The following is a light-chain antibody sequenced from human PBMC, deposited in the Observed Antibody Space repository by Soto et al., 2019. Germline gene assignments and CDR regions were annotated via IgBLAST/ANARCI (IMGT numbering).Light chain of an antibody. CDR3: QQYSSYPLP. CDR2: DAS. CDR1: QTVRGF. V-gene: IGKV1-5*01. Sequence: DIQMTQSPSTLSASVGDRVTITCRASQTVRGFLAWYQGRPGKAPKLLIYDASNLEAGVPLRFSGSGSGTEFTLTISSLQPDDFATYFCQQYSSYPLPFGGGTKVEI. J-gene: IGKJ4*01.